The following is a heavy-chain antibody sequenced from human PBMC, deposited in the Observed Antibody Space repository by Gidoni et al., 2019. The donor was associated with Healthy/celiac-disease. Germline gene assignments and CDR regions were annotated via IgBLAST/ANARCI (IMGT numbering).Heavy chain of an antibody. CDR1: GFTFSSYA. CDR3: ARDHRAGYYFDY. V-gene: IGHV3-30*01. D-gene: IGHD3-10*01. Sequence: QVQLVESGGGVVQPWRSLRLSCAAPGFTFSSYAMHWVRQAPAKGLEWVAVISYDGSNKYYADSVKGRFTISRDNSKNTLYLQMNSLRAEDTAVYYCARDHRAGYYFDYWGQGTLVTVSS. CDR2: ISYDGSNK. J-gene: IGHJ4*02.